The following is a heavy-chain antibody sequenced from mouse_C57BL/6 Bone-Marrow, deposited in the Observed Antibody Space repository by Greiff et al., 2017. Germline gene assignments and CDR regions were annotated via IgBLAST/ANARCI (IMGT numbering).Heavy chain of an antibody. D-gene: IGHD2-5*01. CDR1: GYTFTSYW. CDR3: ARSKSHSNCDY. Sequence: QVQLQQPGAELVKPGASVKLSCKASGYTFTSYWMHWVKQRPGQGLEWIGMIHPNSGSTNYNEKFKSKATLTVDKSSSTAYMQLSSLTSEDSAVYYCARSKSHSNCDYWGQGTTLTVSS. CDR2: IHPNSGST. V-gene: IGHV1-64*01. J-gene: IGHJ2*01.